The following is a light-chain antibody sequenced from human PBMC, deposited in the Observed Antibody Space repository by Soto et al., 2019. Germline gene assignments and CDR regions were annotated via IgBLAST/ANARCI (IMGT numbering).Light chain of an antibody. CDR3: QQYNNWPRT. CDR1: QPIRNN. V-gene: IGKV3-15*01. J-gene: IGKJ1*01. Sequence: IARSPHRFVPSXGVRATLSRXASQPIRNNLAWFQLRPGQAPRLVIFGASNRATGFAARFSGSGSGTEFTLTINSLQSEDFAVYYCQQYNNWPRTFGQGTKV. CDR2: GAS.